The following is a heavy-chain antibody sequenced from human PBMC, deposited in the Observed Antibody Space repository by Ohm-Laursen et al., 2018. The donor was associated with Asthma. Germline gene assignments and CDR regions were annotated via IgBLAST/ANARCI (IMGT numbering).Heavy chain of an antibody. D-gene: IGHD6-13*01. V-gene: IGHV3-15*01. CDR2: IKSKTDGGTT. CDR1: GFTFSNAW. Sequence: SLRLSCSASGFTFSNAWMSWVRQAPGKGLEWVGRIKSKTDGGTTDYAAPVKGRFTISRDDSKNTLYLQMNSLKTEDTAVYYCTTRMALAAAGTRDYWGQGTLVTVSS. J-gene: IGHJ4*02. CDR3: TTRMALAAAGTRDY.